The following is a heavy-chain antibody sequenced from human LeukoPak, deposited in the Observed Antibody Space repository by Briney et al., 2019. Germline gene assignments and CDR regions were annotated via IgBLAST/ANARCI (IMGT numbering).Heavy chain of an antibody. V-gene: IGHV3-53*01. CDR1: GFTVSSNY. Sequence: GGSLRLSCAASGFTVSSNYMSWVRQAPGKGLEWVSVIYSGGSTYYADSVKGRFTISRDNSKNTLYLQMNSLRAEDTAVYYCARENSWFGELLQKNWFDPWGQGTLVTVSS. J-gene: IGHJ5*02. D-gene: IGHD3-10*01. CDR2: IYSGGST. CDR3: ARENSWFGELLQKNWFDP.